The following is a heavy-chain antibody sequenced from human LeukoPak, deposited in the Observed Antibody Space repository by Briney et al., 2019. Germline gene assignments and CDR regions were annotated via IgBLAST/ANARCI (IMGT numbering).Heavy chain of an antibody. CDR1: GYTFTSYD. CDR3: ARGPTYDFWSGNYYYYGMDV. D-gene: IGHD3-3*01. V-gene: IGHV1-8*01. J-gene: IGHJ6*02. Sequence: ASVRVSCTASGYTFTSYDINWVRQATGQGLEWMGWMNPNSGNTGYAQKFQGRVAMTRNTSISTAYMELSSLRSEDTAVYYCARGPTYDFWSGNYYYYGMDVWGQGTTVTVSS. CDR2: MNPNSGNT.